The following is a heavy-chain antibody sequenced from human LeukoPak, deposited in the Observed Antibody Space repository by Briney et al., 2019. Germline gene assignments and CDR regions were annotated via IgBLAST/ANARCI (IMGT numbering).Heavy chain of an antibody. CDR1: GCTFTSYG. Sequence: ASVKVSCKASGCTFTSYGISWVRQAPGQGLEWMGWISAYNGNTNYAQKLQGRVTMTTDTSTSTAYMELRSLRSDDTAVYYCARDRAYYDILTGYYTFDYWGQGTLVTVSS. J-gene: IGHJ4*02. CDR3: ARDRAYYDILTGYYTFDY. V-gene: IGHV1-18*01. CDR2: ISAYNGNT. D-gene: IGHD3-9*01.